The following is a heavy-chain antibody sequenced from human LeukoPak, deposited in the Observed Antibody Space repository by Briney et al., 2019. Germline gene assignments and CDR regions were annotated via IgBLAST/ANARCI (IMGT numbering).Heavy chain of an antibody. CDR3: ARGLNTYDSSGFYFL. Sequence: SGGSLRLSCAASGFTVSSYYMSWVRQAPGKGLEWVSIIYSGGSTHYADSVKGRFTISRDNSKNTLYLQMNSLRAEDTAIYYCARGLNTYDSSGFYFLWGQGTLVTVS. D-gene: IGHD3-22*01. CDR1: GFTVSSYY. CDR2: IYSGGST. J-gene: IGHJ4*02. V-gene: IGHV3-53*01.